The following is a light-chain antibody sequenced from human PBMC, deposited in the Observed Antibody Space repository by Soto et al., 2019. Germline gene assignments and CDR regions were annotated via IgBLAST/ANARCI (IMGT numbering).Light chain of an antibody. CDR2: GST. Sequence: QSVLSQPPSVSGAPGQRVTISCTGSSSNIGAGYDAHWFQQVPGTAPKLLIYGSTNRPSGVPDRFSGSKSGTSASLAITGLQAEDEADYYCAAWDDSLNGFWVFGGGTKLTVL. J-gene: IGLJ3*02. CDR3: AAWDDSLNGFWV. V-gene: IGLV1-40*01. CDR1: SSNIGAGYD.